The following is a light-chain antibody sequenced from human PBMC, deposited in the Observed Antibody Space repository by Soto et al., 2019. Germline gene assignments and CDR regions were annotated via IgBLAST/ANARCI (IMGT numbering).Light chain of an antibody. J-gene: IGKJ5*01. CDR2: DAS. CDR3: QHGGT. CDR1: QSVSNY. V-gene: IGKV3-11*01. Sequence: EIVLTQSPATLSLSPGERATVSCRASQSVSNYLGWYQQKPGQAPRLLIYDASNRATGIPARFSGSGSGTDFTLTNSSLEPEDFAVYYCQHGGTFGQGTRLEIK.